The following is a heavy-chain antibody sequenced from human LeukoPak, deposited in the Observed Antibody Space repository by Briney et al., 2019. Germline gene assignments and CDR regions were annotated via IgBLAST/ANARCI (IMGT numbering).Heavy chain of an antibody. V-gene: IGHV1-2*02. D-gene: IGHD1-1*01. J-gene: IGHJ6*03. CDR2: IDPNSGGT. CDR1: GYIFTGYY. CDR3: ARDKQLDWAHYYYYYMDV. Sequence: ASVKVSCKASGYIFTGYYIHWVRQAPGQGLEWMGWIDPNSGGTNYAQKFQGRVTMTRDTSISTAYMELSRLRSDDTAVYYCARDKQLDWAHYYYYYMDVWGKGTTVTVSS.